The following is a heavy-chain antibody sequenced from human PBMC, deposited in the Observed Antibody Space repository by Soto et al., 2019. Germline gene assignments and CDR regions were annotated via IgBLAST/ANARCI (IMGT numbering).Heavy chain of an antibody. J-gene: IGHJ4*02. D-gene: IGHD5-12*01. CDR2: IIPIFGTA. CDR1: GGTFSSYA. V-gene: IGHV1-69*13. Sequence: GASVKVSCKASGGTFSSYAISWVRQAPGQGLEWMGGIIPIFGTANYAQKFQGRVTITADESTSTAYMELSSLRSEDTAVYYCARGWSGYSGYATFDYWGQGTLVTAPQ. CDR3: ARGWSGYSGYATFDY.